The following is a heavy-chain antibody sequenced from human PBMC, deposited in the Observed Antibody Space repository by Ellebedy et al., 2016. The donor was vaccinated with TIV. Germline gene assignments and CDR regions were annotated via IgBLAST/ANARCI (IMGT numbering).Heavy chain of an antibody. CDR3: ARSAYNWGGNWFDP. J-gene: IGHJ5*02. D-gene: IGHD1-20*01. Sequence: AASVKVSCKASGYTFTSYGISWVRQAPGQGLEWMGWISAYNGNTNYAQKLQGRVTMTTHTSTSTAYMELRSLRSDDTAVYYCARSAYNWGGNWFDPWGQGTLVTVSS. CDR1: GYTFTSYG. CDR2: ISAYNGNT. V-gene: IGHV1-18*04.